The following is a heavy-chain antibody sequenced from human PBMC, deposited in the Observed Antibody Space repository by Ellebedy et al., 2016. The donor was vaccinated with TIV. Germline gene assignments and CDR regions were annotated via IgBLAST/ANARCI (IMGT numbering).Heavy chain of an antibody. D-gene: IGHD1-14*01. Sequence: MPSETLSLTCTVSGDSATSDGYYRNWIRQPPGKGLEWIGYISYYTPPNPSLKSRVVMAVDTSQNHISLSLTSVTPADTAVYYCARRTVSSHPKTAFDLWGQGTMVVVSS. V-gene: IGHV4-30-4*02. CDR3: ARRTVSSHPKTAFDL. CDR2: ISYYT. CDR1: GDSATSDGYY. J-gene: IGHJ3*01.